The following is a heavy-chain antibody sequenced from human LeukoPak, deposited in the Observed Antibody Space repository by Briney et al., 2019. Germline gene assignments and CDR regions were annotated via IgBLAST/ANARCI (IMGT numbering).Heavy chain of an antibody. J-gene: IGHJ4*02. CDR1: GFTFSTSW. Sequence: GGSLRLSCATSGFTFSTSWMHWFRQAPVKGLVWVSRINTDGNTRDYADSVKGRFTISRDNAKNTLYLQMNSLRAEDTAVYYCVRNMGYYDKVWGQGTLVTVSS. CDR2: INTDGNTR. CDR3: VRNMGYYDKV. V-gene: IGHV3-74*01. D-gene: IGHD3-22*01.